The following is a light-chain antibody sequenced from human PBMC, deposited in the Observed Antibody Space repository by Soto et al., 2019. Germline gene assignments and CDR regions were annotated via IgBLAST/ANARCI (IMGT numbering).Light chain of an antibody. J-gene: IGKJ5*01. Sequence: EIVLTQSPGTLSLSPGERATLSCRASQSVNNNYLAWYQQKPDQAPRLLIYGASNRATGIPDRFSGSGSGTDFTLTISRLEPEDFAVYFCHQDGSSPITFGQGTRLESK. CDR2: GAS. CDR3: HQDGSSPIT. V-gene: IGKV3-20*01. CDR1: QSVNNNY.